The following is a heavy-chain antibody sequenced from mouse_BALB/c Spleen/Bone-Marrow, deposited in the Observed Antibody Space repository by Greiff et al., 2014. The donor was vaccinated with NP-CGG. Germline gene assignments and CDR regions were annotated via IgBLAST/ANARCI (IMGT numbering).Heavy chain of an antibody. D-gene: IGHD2-3*01. Sequence: VQLKESGGGLVQPGGSLKLSCEASGFDFSRYWMTWVRQAPGKGFEWIGEINPDSSTINYTPSLKDKFIISRDNAKNTLYLQMSKVRSEDTALYYCARNGYYGWIAYWGQGTLVTVSA. V-gene: IGHV4-1*02. CDR2: INPDSSTI. J-gene: IGHJ3*01. CDR3: ARNGYYGWIAY. CDR1: GFDFSRYW.